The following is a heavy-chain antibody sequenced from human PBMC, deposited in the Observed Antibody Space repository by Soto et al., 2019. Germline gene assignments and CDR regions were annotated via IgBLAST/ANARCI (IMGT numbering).Heavy chain of an antibody. CDR1: GGTFSSYT. Sequence: QVQLVQSGAEVKKPGSSVKDSCKASGGTFSSYTISWVRQAPGQGLEWMGRIIPILGIANYAQKFQGRVTITADKSTSTAYMELSSLRSEATAVYYCAAEYGGNSAWGQGTLVTVSS. J-gene: IGHJ4*02. V-gene: IGHV1-69*02. D-gene: IGHD4-17*01. CDR3: AAEYGGNSA. CDR2: IIPILGIA.